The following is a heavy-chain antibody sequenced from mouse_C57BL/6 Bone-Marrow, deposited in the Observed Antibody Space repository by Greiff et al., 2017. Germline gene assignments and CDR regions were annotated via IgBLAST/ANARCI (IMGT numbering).Heavy chain of an antibody. CDR1: GYTFTSYW. J-gene: IGHJ1*03. V-gene: IGHV1-55*01. CDR2: IYPGSGST. Sequence: VQLQQPGAELVKPGASVKMSCKASGYTFTSYWITWVKQRPGQGLEWIGDIYPGSGSTNYNEKFKSKATLTVDTSSSTAYMQLSSLTSEDSTVYYCARPYYSNYWYFDVWGTGTTVTVSS. D-gene: IGHD2-5*01. CDR3: ARPYYSNYWYFDV.